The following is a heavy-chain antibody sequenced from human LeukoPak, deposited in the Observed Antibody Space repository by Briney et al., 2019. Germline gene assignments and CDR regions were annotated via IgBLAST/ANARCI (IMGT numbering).Heavy chain of an antibody. CDR1: GYTFTSYD. V-gene: IGHV1-8*01. Sequence: ASVKVSCKASGYTFTSYDIHWVRQATGQGLEWMGWMNPNSGNTGYAQKFQGRVTMTRNTSISTAYMELRSLRSEDTAAYYCASGGYSYGGGRDWYFDLWGRGTLVTVSS. CDR2: MNPNSGNT. CDR3: ASGGYSYGGGRDWYFDL. J-gene: IGHJ2*01. D-gene: IGHD5-18*01.